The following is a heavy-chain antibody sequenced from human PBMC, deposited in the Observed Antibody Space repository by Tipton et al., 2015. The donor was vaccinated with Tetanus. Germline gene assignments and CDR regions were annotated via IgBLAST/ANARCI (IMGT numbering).Heavy chain of an antibody. CDR3: ARDIRLVGATLYFDY. CDR2: IRSSSSSI. Sequence: QLVQSGGGLVKPGGSLRLSCAASGFTFSSYTMNWVRQAPGKGLEWVSCIRSSSSSIKYADSVKGRFTISRDNDKNTLYLQMNSLRAEDTAMYYCARDIRLVGATLYFDYWGQGALVTVSS. CDR1: GFTFSSYT. V-gene: IGHV3-21*01. D-gene: IGHD1-26*01. J-gene: IGHJ4*02.